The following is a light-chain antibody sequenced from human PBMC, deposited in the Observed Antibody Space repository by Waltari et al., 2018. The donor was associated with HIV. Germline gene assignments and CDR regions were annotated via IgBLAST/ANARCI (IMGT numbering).Light chain of an antibody. CDR3: AAWDDSLNGWV. V-gene: IGLV1-44*01. J-gene: IGLJ3*02. CDR2: SNN. Sequence: QSVLTQPPSASGTPGQRVPISCSGSRSHIGSNTVTWYQQLPGPAPKLFIYSNNQRPSGVPDRFSGSKSGTSASLAISGLQSEDEADYYCAAWDDSLNGWVFGGGTKLTVV. CDR1: RSHIGSNT.